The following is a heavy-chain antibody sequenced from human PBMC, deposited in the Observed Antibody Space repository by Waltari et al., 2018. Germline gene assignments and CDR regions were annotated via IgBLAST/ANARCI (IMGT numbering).Heavy chain of an antibody. Sequence: QVQLQESGPGLVKPSQTLSLTCTVSGGSISSGSYYWSWIRQPAGKGLEWIGRIYTSGSTNYNPSLKSRVTISVDTSKNQFSLKLSSVTAADTAVYYCARSSANYDILTGSFDYWGQGTLVTVSS. J-gene: IGHJ4*02. D-gene: IGHD3-9*01. V-gene: IGHV4-61*02. CDR3: ARSSANYDILTGSFDY. CDR2: IYTSGST. CDR1: GGSISSGSYY.